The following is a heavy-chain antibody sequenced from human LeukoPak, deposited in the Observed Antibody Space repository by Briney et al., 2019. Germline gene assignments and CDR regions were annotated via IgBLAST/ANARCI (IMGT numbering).Heavy chain of an antibody. CDR3: ARDLRWLQVDN. J-gene: IGHJ4*02. CDR2: IKKDGTRT. D-gene: IGHD5-24*01. Sequence: GGSLRLSCAASGFPFSSYWMHWVRQSPGQGLVWLSWIKKDGTRTNYADSVKGRFTISRDNAKNTLYLQMNSLRAEDTAVYYCARDLRWLQVDNWGQGTLVTVSS. V-gene: IGHV3-74*01. CDR1: GFPFSSYW.